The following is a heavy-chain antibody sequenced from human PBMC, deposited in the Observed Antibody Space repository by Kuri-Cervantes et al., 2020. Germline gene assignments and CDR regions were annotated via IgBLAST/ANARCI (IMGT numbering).Heavy chain of an antibody. CDR2: IKQDGSEK. D-gene: IGHD3-3*02. Sequence: LSLTCAASGFTFSSYAMSWVRQAPGKGLEWVANIKQDGSEKYYVDSVKGRFTISRDNAKNSLYLQMNSLRAEDTAVYYCARGHFWIHYPDYWGQGTLVTVSS. CDR3: ARGHFWIHYPDY. V-gene: IGHV3-7*01. J-gene: IGHJ4*02. CDR1: GFTFSSYA.